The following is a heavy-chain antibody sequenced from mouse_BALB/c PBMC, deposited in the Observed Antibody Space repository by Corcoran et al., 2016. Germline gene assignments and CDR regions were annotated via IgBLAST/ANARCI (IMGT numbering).Heavy chain of an antibody. Sequence: QVQLQQSGAELMKPGASVKISCKATGYTFSSYWIEWVKQRPGHGLEWIGEILPGSGSTNYNEKFKGKATFTADTSSNTAYMQLSSLTSEDSAVYYCATKGGYGYDAWFAYWGQGTLVTVSA. CDR1: GYTFSSYW. J-gene: IGHJ3*01. CDR3: ATKGGYGYDAWFAY. V-gene: IGHV1-9*01. CDR2: ILPGSGST. D-gene: IGHD2-2*01.